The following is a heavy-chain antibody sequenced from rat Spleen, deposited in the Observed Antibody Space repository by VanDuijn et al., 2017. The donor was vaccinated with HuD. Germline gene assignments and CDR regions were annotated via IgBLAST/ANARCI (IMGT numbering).Heavy chain of an antibody. Sequence: EVQLVESGGGLVQPGRSMKLSCAASGFTFSYYAMAWVRQAPKKGLEWVAPIIYDGGSTYYRDPVKGRFTISRDNAKSTLYLQMDSLRSEDTATYYCTRDYGYWGQGVMVTVSS. CDR3: TRDYGY. V-gene: IGHV5-20*01. CDR2: IIYDGGST. CDR1: GFTFSYYA. D-gene: IGHD1-3*01. J-gene: IGHJ2*01.